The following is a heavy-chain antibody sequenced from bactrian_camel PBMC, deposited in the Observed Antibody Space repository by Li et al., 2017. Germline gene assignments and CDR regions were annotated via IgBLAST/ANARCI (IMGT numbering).Heavy chain of an antibody. J-gene: IGHJ4*01. CDR3: ATLPGYYRDYVRRPTFDY. D-gene: IGHD4*01. V-gene: IGHV3-2*01. Sequence: HVQLVESGGGLVQPGGSLRLSCAASRSTFRTYDIDWVRQAPGKGLEWVSTVDVDGSNTHYADSVKGRCTISRDNAKNTVYLRLNSLRTENTAMYYCATLPGYYRDYVRRPTFDYRGRGTQVTVS. CDR1: RSTFRTYD. CDR2: VDVDGSNT.